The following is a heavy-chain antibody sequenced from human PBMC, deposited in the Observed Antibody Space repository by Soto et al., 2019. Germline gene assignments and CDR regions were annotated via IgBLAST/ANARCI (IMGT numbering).Heavy chain of an antibody. CDR1: GFTFSNAW. D-gene: IGHD3-3*01. J-gene: IGHJ4*02. CDR3: TTEHYDFWGGYHFDY. Sequence: EVQLVESGGGLVKPGGSLRLSCAASGFTFSNAWMSWVRQAPGKGLEWVGRIKSKTDGGTTDYAAPVKGRFTISRDDSKNTLYLQMNSLKTEDTAVYYCTTEHYDFWGGYHFDYWGQGTLVTVSS. V-gene: IGHV3-15*01. CDR2: IKSKTDGGTT.